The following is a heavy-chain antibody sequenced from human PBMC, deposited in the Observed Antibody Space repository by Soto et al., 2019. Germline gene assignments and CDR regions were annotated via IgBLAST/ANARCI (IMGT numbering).Heavy chain of an antibody. Sequence: EVQLVESGGGLVQPGRSLRLSCAASGLTFSDHYMDWVRQAPGKGLEWVGRIKDKRENYITEYAAYVKGRFTISRDDSRNTLYLQLNSLNSEDTAVYYCVCFVSGVVHWGQGTLVPVSS. CDR1: GLTFSDHY. CDR2: IKDKRENYIT. V-gene: IGHV3-72*01. CDR3: VCFVSGVVH. D-gene: IGHD3-16*01. J-gene: IGHJ4*02.